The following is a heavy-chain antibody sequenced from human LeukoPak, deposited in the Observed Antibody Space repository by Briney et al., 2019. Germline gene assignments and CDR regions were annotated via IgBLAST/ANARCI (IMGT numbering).Heavy chain of an antibody. CDR2: INWNGGST. J-gene: IGHJ4*02. Sequence: GGSLRLSCAPSGFTFDDYGMSWVRQAPGKGLEWVTGINWNGGSTGYADSVKGRFTISRDNAKNSLYLQMNSLRAEDTALYYCATTSYYYDSSGYYLFDYWGQGTLATVPS. D-gene: IGHD3-22*01. CDR3: ATTSYYYDSSGYYLFDY. CDR1: GFTFDDYG. V-gene: IGHV3-20*04.